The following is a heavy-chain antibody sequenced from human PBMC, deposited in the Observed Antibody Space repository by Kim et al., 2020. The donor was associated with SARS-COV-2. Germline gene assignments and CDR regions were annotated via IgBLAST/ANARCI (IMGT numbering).Heavy chain of an antibody. D-gene: IGHD1-1*01. CDR3: ARAVGVWNYFDY. V-gene: IGHV3-11*06. J-gene: IGHJ4*02. Sequence: YADSVKGRFTISRDNAKNSLYLQMNSLRAEDTAVYYCARAVGVWNYFDYWGQGTLVTVSS.